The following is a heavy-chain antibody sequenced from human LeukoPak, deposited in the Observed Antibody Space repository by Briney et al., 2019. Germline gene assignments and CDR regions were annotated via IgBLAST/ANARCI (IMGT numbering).Heavy chain of an antibody. V-gene: IGHV4-39*01. CDR3: ASLFYDSSGYYFDY. Sequence: SETLSLTCTVSGGSISSSRYYWGWIRQPPGKGLEWIGSIYYSGSTYYNPSLKSRVTISVDTSKNQFSLKLSSVTAADTAVYYCASLFYDSSGYYFDYWGQGTLVTVSS. CDR1: GGSISSSRYY. J-gene: IGHJ4*02. CDR2: IYYSGST. D-gene: IGHD3-22*01.